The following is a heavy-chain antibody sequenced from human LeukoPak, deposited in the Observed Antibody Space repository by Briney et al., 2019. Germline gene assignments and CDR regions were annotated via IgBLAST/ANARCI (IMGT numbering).Heavy chain of an antibody. Sequence: GGSLRLSCAASGFTFSSYDMPWVRQATGKGLEWVSAIGTAGDTYYPGSVKGRFTISRENAKNSLYLQMNSLRAGDTAVYYCARFHCSGGSCYDYYYGMDVWAKGPRSPSP. J-gene: IGHJ6*02. V-gene: IGHV3-13*01. CDR1: GFTFSSYD. CDR3: ARFHCSGGSCYDYYYGMDV. CDR2: IGTAGDT. D-gene: IGHD2-15*01.